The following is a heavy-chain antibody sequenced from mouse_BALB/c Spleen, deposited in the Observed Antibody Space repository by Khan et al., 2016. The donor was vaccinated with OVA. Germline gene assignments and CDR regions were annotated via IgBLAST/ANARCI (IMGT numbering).Heavy chain of an antibody. CDR3: ARGTTTAYWYFDV. J-gene: IGHJ1*01. D-gene: IGHD1-2*01. V-gene: IGHV1-61*01. Sequence: QVQLQQPGAELVRPGGSVKLSCKASGYSFTSYWMNWMKQSPGQGLEWIGIIHPSASEPRLNQRFRDKATFTVDKSSSTAYMQLNSLTSEDTAVYYCARGTTTAYWYFDVWGAGTTVTVSS. CDR2: IHPSASEP. CDR1: GYSFTSYW.